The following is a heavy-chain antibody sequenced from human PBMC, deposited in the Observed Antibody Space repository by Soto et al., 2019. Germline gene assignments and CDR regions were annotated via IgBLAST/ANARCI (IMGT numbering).Heavy chain of an antibody. J-gene: IGHJ4*02. D-gene: IGHD6-13*01. CDR2: IYYSGSS. V-gene: IGHV4-59*08. CDR1: GGSIGNSY. Sequence: SETLSLTCTVSGGSIGNSYWCWIRQSPGKGLEWIGYIYYSGSSNYNPTLKSRVSISVDTSKNQFSLKLSSVTAADTAVYYCARHSSSWPIFDYWGQGTLVT. CDR3: ARHSSSWPIFDY.